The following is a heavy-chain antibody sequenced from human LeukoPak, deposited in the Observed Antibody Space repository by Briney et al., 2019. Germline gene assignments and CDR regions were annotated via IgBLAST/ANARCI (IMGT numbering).Heavy chain of an antibody. D-gene: IGHD3-16*01. CDR1: GFTFSSNV. J-gene: IGHJ4*02. V-gene: IGHV3-23*01. CDR2: INYDGAYT. Sequence: GGSLRLSCVTSGFTFSSNVMSWVRQAPGKGLEWVSGINYDGAYTNYADSVKGRFTISRDNSKSTLYMQMNGLRAEDTAIYYCAKWGVDKGEWRHYVDYWGQGTLVIVSS. CDR3: AKWGVDKGEWRHYVDY.